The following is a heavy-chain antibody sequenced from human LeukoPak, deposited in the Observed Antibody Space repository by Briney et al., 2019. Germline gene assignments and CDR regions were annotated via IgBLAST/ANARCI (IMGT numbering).Heavy chain of an antibody. CDR2: IYYSGST. V-gene: IGHV4-59*01. D-gene: IGHD2-21*01. Sequence: PSETLSLTCTVSGGSISSYYWSWIRQPPGKGLEWIGYIYYSGSTNYNPSLKSRVTISVDTSKNQFSLKLSSVTAADTAVYYCARGSPTPRFPDAFDIWGQGTMVTVSS. J-gene: IGHJ3*02. CDR1: GGSISSYY. CDR3: ARGSPTPRFPDAFDI.